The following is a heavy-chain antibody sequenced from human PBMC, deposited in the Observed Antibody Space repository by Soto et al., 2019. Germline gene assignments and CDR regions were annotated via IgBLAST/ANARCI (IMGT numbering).Heavy chain of an antibody. CDR2: INPSGGST. D-gene: IGHD2-2*01. CDR3: ARGYPSSTRLGWFDP. J-gene: IGHJ5*02. V-gene: IGHV1-46*01. Sequence: PSVKVSCKASGYTFSRYYMSWVRQAPGQGLEWMGTINPSGGSTIYAQKFQGRVTMTGDTSTSTVHMELSSLRSEDTAVYFCARGYPSSTRLGWFDPWGQGTLVTVSS. CDR1: GYTFSRYY.